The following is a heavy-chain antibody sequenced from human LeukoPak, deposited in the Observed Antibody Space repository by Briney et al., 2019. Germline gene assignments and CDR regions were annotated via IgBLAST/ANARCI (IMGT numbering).Heavy chain of an antibody. V-gene: IGHV1-69*13. CDR2: IITIFGAA. J-gene: IGHJ4*02. CDR3: ARDPDS. Sequence: GASVKVSCKASGGTFSTYTFSWVRRAPGQGLEWIGRIITIFGAANYAQKFQGRVTISADESTGTVYMELRSLRSEDTAVYYCARDPDSWGQGTLVTVSP. CDR1: GGTFSTYT.